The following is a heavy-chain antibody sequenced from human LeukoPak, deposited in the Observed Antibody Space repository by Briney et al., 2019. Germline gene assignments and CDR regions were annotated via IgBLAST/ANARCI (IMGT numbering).Heavy chain of an antibody. CDR2: ISGSGGST. CDR3: AKEGAYHDSWSGYSSVMYYFNY. J-gene: IGHJ4*02. CDR1: GFTFSSYY. D-gene: IGHD3-3*01. Sequence: PGGSLSLSCAASGFTFSSYYMSWVRQAPGKGLEWVSAISGSGGSTYYADSVKGRFTISRDNSKNTLYLQMNSLTAEDTAVNYCAKEGAYHDSWSGYSSVMYYFNYSGQGTLVTGFS. V-gene: IGHV3-23*01.